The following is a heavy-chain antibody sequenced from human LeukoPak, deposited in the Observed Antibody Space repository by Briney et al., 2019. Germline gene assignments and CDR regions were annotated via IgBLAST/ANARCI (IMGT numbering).Heavy chain of an antibody. CDR2: IGYDGSNK. CDR1: GFTFSDYA. D-gene: IGHD6-19*01. CDR3: AKDATRTSGWYYFDY. J-gene: IGHJ4*02. Sequence: GGSLRLSCAASGFTFSDYAMHWVRQAPGKGLEWVAVIGYDGSNKYDADSVKGRFTISRDNSKNTLSLQLNSLRAEDTAVYYCAKDATRTSGWYYFDYWGQGTLVTVSS. V-gene: IGHV3-33*06.